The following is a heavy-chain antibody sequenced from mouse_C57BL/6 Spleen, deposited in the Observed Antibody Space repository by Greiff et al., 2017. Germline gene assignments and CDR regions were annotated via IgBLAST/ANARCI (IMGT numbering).Heavy chain of an antibody. CDR3: ARRAEYYGSLDY. CDR1: GISLRTSGMG. V-gene: IGHV8-12*01. J-gene: IGHJ2*01. Sequence: QVTLIVSGPGILQSSQTLSLTCSFSGISLRTSGMGVRWIRQPSGKGLEWLEHINWDDDKRYHPSLKSRLTISMYTSRKQRFLKLTIVNTADTATYYCARRAEYYGSLDYWGQGTTLTVSS. D-gene: IGHD1-1*01. CDR2: INWDDDK.